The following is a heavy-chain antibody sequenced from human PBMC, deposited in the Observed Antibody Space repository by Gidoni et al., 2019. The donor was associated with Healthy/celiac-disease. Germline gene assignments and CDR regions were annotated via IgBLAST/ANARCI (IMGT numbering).Heavy chain of an antibody. D-gene: IGHD3-3*01. J-gene: IGHJ5*02. CDR2: IYYSGST. Sequence: QLQLQESGPGLVKPSETLSLTCTVSGGSISSSSYYGGWIRQPPGKGLEWIGSIYYSGSTYYNPSLKIRVTISVDTSKNQFSLKLSSVTAADTAVYYCARRDYDFWSGYYGANWFDPWGQGTLVTVSS. V-gene: IGHV4-39*01. CDR3: ARRDYDFWSGYYGANWFDP. CDR1: GGSISSSSYY.